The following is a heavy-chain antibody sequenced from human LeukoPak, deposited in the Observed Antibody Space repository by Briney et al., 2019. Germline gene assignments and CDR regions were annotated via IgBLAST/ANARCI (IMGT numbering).Heavy chain of an antibody. V-gene: IGHV3-48*03. D-gene: IGHD1-1*01. CDR2: ISSLGTKI. CDR3: AKDLGTRLNYLDS. CDR1: GFTFSSYE. J-gene: IGHJ4*02. Sequence: PGGSLRLSCAASGFTFSSYEMNWVRQAPGKGLEWVSYISSLGTKIYYADSVKGRFTMSRDNAKNSLYLQMNSLTAEDTAIYYCAKDLGTRLNYLDSWGQGTLVTVSS.